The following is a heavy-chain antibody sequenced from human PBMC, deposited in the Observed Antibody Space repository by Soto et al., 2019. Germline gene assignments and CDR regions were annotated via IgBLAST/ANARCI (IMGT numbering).Heavy chain of an antibody. J-gene: IGHJ4*02. D-gene: IGHD3-9*01. CDR1: GGTFSSYA. CDR3: ATPAPYYDILTGYPFDY. V-gene: IGHV1-69*13. Sequence: AASVKVSCKASGGTFSSYAISWVRQAPGQGLEWMGGIIPIFGTANYAQKFQGRVTITADESTSTAYMELSSLRSEDTAVYYCATPAPYYDILTGYPFDYWGQGTLVTVSS. CDR2: IIPIFGTA.